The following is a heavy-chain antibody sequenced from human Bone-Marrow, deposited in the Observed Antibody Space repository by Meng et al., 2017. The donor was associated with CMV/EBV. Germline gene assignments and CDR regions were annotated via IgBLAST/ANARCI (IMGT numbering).Heavy chain of an antibody. V-gene: IGHV3-48*04. CDR2: ISSSSSTI. CDR3: ARDRIWGSYPLDL. J-gene: IGHJ5*02. D-gene: IGHD3-16*02. CDR1: GFTFSDAW. Sequence: GESLKISCTASGFTFSDAWMAWARQAPGKGLEWVSYISSSSSTIYYADSVKGRFTISRDNAKNSLYLQMNSLRAEDTAVYYCARDRIWGSYPLDLWGLGTLVTVSS.